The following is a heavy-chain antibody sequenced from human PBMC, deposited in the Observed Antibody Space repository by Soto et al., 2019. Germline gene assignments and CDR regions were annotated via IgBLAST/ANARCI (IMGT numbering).Heavy chain of an antibody. D-gene: IGHD2-21*02. CDR3: ANRQGSIVVTGDNWFDP. J-gene: IGHJ5*02. CDR1: GFSLSTTGVG. V-gene: IGHV2-5*01. CDR2: IYWHDDN. Sequence: QITLKESGPTLVKPTQTLTLTCTFYGFSLSTTGVGVVWIRQPPGKALEWLALIYWHDDNRYSPSLKSRLTSTKYTSKNQVVLTVTNIDPVDTATYYCANRQGSIVVTGDNWFDPGGQGTLVTVSS.